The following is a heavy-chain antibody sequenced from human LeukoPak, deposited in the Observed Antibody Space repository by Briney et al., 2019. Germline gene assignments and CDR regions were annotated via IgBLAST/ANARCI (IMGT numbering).Heavy chain of an antibody. CDR3: AKVSFDGGVIPYFDS. V-gene: IGHV3-23*01. CDR1: GFSFTKYA. CDR2: MSSSGDST. Sequence: PGGSLRLSCAASGFSFTKYAMSWVREAPGKGLGWVSGMSSSGDSTDYADSVKGRFTISRDNSKNTLYLQMDSLRVEDTAVFYCAKVSFDGGVIPYFDSWGQGTVVTVSS. J-gene: IGHJ4*02. D-gene: IGHD3-16*02.